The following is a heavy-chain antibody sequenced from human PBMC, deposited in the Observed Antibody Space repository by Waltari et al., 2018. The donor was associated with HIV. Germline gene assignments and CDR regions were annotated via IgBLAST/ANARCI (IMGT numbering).Heavy chain of an antibody. CDR2: IYWNDDK. CDR1: GFSLSTSGVG. Sequence: QITLKESGPTLVKPTQTLTLTCTFSGFSLSTSGVGVGWIRQPPGKALEWLALIYWNDDKRYSPSLKSRLTITKDTSKNQVVLTMTNMDPVDTATYYCALGRSGEYFDYWGQGTLVTVSS. V-gene: IGHV2-5*01. CDR3: ALGRSGEYFDY. D-gene: IGHD3-16*01. J-gene: IGHJ4*02.